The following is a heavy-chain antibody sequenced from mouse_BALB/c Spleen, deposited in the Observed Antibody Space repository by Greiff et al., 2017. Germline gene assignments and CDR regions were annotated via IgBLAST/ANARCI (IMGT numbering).Heavy chain of an antibody. D-gene: IGHD2-1*01. CDR3: ARGELLPYAMDY. CDR2: ISYSGST. CDR1: GYSITSDYA. J-gene: IGHJ4*01. V-gene: IGHV3-2*02. Sequence: EVKLVESGPGLVKPSQSLSLTCTVTGYSITSDYAWNWIRQFPGNKLEWMGYISYSGSTSYNPSLKSRISITRDTSKNQFFLQLNSVTTEDTATYYCARGELLPYAMDYWGQGTSVTVSS.